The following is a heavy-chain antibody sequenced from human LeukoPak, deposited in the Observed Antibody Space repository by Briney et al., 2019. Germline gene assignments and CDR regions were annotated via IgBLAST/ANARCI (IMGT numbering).Heavy chain of an antibody. CDR2: ISANSGTI. CDR3: AKDFASWMLFFDF. V-gene: IGHV3-23*01. Sequence: GGSLRLSCAASGFTFNTFAMGWVRQAPGKGLEWVSLISANSGTIYYRDSVRGRFSLSRDNSKNTLYLQMNSLRAEDTALYYCAKDFASWMLFFDFWGQGTPVTVS. D-gene: IGHD2-2*01. CDR1: GFTFNTFA. J-gene: IGHJ4*02.